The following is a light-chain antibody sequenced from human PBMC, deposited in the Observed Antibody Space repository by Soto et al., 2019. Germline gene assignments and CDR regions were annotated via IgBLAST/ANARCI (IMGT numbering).Light chain of an antibody. V-gene: IGKV3-20*01. J-gene: IGKJ1*01. Sequence: EIVLTQSPGTLSLSPGERATLSCRASQSISSFYLAWYQQTPGQAPRLLIYDASSRAAGIPDRVSGGGSGTDFTLTISRLETEDLGGYDCQQYGGSPRTFGQGTKVEIK. CDR3: QQYGGSPRT. CDR1: QSISSFY. CDR2: DAS.